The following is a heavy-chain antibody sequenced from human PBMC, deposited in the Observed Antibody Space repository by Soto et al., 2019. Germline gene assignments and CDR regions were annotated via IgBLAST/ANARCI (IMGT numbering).Heavy chain of an antibody. D-gene: IGHD2-21*02. CDR3: ASGLADNCVGDDCYVGY. Sequence: PGGSLRLSCAASGFIFSRYTLSWVRQAPGKGLEWVSSISTTSDYIYYAASVKGRFTISRDNAKTSVYLQMNSLRADDTAVYYCASGLADNCVGDDCYVGYWGQGTLVTVSS. CDR1: GFIFSRYT. CDR2: ISTTSDYI. J-gene: IGHJ4*02. V-gene: IGHV3-21*01.